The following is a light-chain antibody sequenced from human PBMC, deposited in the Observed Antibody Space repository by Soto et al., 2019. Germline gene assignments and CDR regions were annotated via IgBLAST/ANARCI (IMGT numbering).Light chain of an antibody. CDR3: QQANSFPLT. Sequence: IQLTNSPSSLSAAVGDRVTLTCRASRDINTGVAWYQQKPGKAPKLLIYAASSLQSGVPSRFSGSGSGTDFTITISSLKTEDFETYYCQQANSFPLTFGGGTKVDIK. CDR1: RDINTG. V-gene: IGKV1-12*01. CDR2: AAS. J-gene: IGKJ4*01.